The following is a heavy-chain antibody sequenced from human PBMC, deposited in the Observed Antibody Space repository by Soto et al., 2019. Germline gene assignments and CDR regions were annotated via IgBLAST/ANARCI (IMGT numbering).Heavy chain of an antibody. D-gene: IGHD7-27*01. J-gene: IGHJ4*02. Sequence: QVQLVQSGAEVKKPGASVKVSCKASGYTFTSYGISWVLQAPGQGLEWMGCISGDDGNTDYAQNLQGRITMTTDTSTSTAYMELRSLRSDDTAVYYCARRTLGSSIGIGDYWGQGALVTVSS. CDR3: ARRTLGSSIGIGDY. V-gene: IGHV1-18*01. CDR1: GYTFTSYG. CDR2: ISGDDGNT.